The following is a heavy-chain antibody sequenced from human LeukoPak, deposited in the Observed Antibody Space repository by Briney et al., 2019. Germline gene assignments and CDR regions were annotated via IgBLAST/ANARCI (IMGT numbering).Heavy chain of an antibody. CDR2: IYTSGST. D-gene: IGHD1-26*01. Sequence: SETLSLTCTVSGGSISSYYWSWIRQPVEKGLEWIGRIYTSGSTNYNPSLKSRVTMSVDTSKNQFSLKLSSVTAADTAVYYCARAGDPENWFDPWGQGTLVTVSS. CDR1: GGSISSYY. V-gene: IGHV4-4*07. CDR3: ARAGDPENWFDP. J-gene: IGHJ5*02.